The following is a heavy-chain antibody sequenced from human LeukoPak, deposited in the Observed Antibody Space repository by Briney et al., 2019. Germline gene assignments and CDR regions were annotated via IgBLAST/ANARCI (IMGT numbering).Heavy chain of an antibody. Sequence: GGSLRLSCVASGVTFSSYGMHWVRQAPGKGLEWVAFIRSDRSNEYYIDSVKGRFTLSRDNSKNTLYLQMNSLRAEDTAVYYCAKDSAVSGSYPDASDIWGQGTMVTVSS. CDR3: AKDSAVSGSYPDASDI. J-gene: IGHJ3*02. CDR1: GVTFSSYG. CDR2: IRSDRSNE. V-gene: IGHV3-30*02. D-gene: IGHD1-26*01.